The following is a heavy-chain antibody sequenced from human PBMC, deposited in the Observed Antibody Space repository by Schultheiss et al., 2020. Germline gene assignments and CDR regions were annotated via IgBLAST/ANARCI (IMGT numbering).Heavy chain of an antibody. J-gene: IGHJ4*02. CDR3: TRDRVVYGMSY. D-gene: IGHD2-8*02. Sequence: GESLKISCAASGFTFSSCAMSWVRQAPGKGLEWVSYISSSSSTIYYADSVKGRFTISRDNSKNTLYLQMDSLKTEDTAVYYCTRDRVVYGMSYWGQGTLVTVSS. CDR1: GFTFSSCA. V-gene: IGHV3-48*01. CDR2: ISSSSSTI.